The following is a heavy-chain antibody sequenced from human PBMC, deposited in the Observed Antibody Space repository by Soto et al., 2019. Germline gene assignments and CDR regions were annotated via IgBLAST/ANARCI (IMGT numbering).Heavy chain of an antibody. CDR2: ISGSGGST. CDR3: AKDTGPLAGYDSSGTPFDY. J-gene: IGHJ4*02. Sequence: EVQLLESGGGLVQPGGSLRLSCAASGFTFSSYAMSWVRQAPGKGLEWVSAISGSGGSTYYADSVKGRFTISRDNSKNTLYLQMNSLRAEDTALYYCAKDTGPLAGYDSSGTPFDYWGQGTLVTVSS. V-gene: IGHV3-23*01. D-gene: IGHD3-22*01. CDR1: GFTFSSYA.